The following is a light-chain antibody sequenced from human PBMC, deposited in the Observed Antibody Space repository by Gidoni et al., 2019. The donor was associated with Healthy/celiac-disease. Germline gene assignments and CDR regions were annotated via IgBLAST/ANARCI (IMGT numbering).Light chain of an antibody. CDR1: PSVSSSY. Sequence: IVLTQSPGTLSLSPGEGATLSCRASPSVSSSYLSWYQQKPGQAPRLLIYGASSRATGSPDRFSGSGAGTDFTLTISRLEPEDFAVYYCQQYGSSPPVTFGQGTRLEIK. CDR3: QQYGSSPPVT. J-gene: IGKJ5*01. CDR2: GAS. V-gene: IGKV3-20*01.